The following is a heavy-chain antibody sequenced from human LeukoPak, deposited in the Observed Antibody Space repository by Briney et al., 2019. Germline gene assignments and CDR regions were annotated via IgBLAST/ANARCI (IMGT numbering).Heavy chain of an antibody. J-gene: IGHJ4*02. CDR1: GGSISSYY. Sequence: SETLSLTCTVSGGSISSYYWSWIRQPPGKGLEWIGYIYYSGSTNYNPSLKSRVTISVDTSKNQFSLKLSSVTAADTAVYYCAREKGYSSSWVDYWGQGTLVTVSS. D-gene: IGHD6-13*01. CDR3: AREKGYSSSWVDY. V-gene: IGHV4-59*12. CDR2: IYYSGST.